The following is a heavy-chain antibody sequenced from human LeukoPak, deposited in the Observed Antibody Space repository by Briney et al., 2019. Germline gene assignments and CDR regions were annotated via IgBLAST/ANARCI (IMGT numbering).Heavy chain of an antibody. J-gene: IGHJ4*02. CDR2: IIPIFGTA. CDR3: ARDFTDTAMGLIDY. CDR1: GGTFSSYA. Sequence: GASVKVSCKASGGTFSSYAISWVRQAPGQGLEWMGGIIPIFGTANYAQKFQGRVTITTDESTSTAYMELSSLRSEDTAVYYCARDFTDTAMGLIDYWGQGTLVTVSS. D-gene: IGHD5-18*01. V-gene: IGHV1-69*05.